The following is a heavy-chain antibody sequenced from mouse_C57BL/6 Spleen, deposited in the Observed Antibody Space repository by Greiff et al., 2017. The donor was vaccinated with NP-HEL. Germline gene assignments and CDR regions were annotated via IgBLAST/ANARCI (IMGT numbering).Heavy chain of an antibody. D-gene: IGHD1-1*01. CDR2: INPNYGTT. CDR1: GYSFTDYN. J-gene: IGHJ4*01. V-gene: IGHV1-39*01. CDR3: ARERRVVARAMDY. Sequence: VQLKESGPELVKPGASVKISCKASGYSFTDYNMNWVKQSNGKSLEWIGVINPNYGTTSYNQKFKGKATLTVDQSSSTAYMQLNSLTSEDSAVYYWARERRVVARAMDYWGQGTSVTVSS.